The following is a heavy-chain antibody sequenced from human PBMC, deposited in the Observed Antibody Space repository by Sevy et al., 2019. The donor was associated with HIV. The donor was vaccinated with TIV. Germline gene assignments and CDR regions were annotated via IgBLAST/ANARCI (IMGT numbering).Heavy chain of an antibody. J-gene: IGHJ2*01. CDR1: GFTFSSYG. Sequence: GGSLRLSCAASGFTFSSYGMHWVRQAPGKGLEWLGTIWNDGSTTYYADSLKGRFAISRDNSKNTRYLQMNSLRAEDTAVYSCARESGSNWYFDLWGRGTLVTVSS. CDR3: ARESGSNWYFDL. V-gene: IGHV3-33*01. CDR2: IWNDGSTT. D-gene: IGHD1-26*01.